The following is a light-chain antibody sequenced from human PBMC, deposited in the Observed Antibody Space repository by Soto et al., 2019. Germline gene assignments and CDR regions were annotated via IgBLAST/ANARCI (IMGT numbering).Light chain of an antibody. V-gene: IGKV3-20*01. CDR1: QSVSSSY. J-gene: IGKJ1*01. CDR2: DAS. Sequence: EIVLTQSPGTLSLSPGERATLSCRASQSVSSSYLAWYQQKPGQAPRLLIFDASSRATGISDRFSGSGSGTDFTLTISRLEPEVFAVYYCHQHGRSPWTFGQGTKVEVK. CDR3: HQHGRSPWT.